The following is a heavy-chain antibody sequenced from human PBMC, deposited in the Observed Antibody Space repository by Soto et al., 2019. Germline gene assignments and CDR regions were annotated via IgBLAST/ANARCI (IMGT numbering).Heavy chain of an antibody. J-gene: IGHJ2*01. CDR2: IIPIFGTA. D-gene: IGHD3-22*01. V-gene: IGHV1-69*13. CDR3: ARVGYDSSGYYLANWYFDL. CDR1: GGTFSSYA. Sequence: ASVKVSCKASGGTFSSYAISWVRQAPGQGLEWMGGIIPIFGTANYAQKFQGRVTITADESASTAYMELSSLRSEDTAVYYCARVGYDSSGYYLANWYFDLWGRGTLVTVSS.